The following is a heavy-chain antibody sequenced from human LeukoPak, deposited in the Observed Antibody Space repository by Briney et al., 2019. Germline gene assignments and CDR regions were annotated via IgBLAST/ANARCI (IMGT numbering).Heavy chain of an antibody. J-gene: IGHJ4*02. CDR2: ISGSGGNT. D-gene: IGHD3-9*01. V-gene: IGHV3-23*01. Sequence: GGSLRLSCAASGFTFSGYGIHWVRQAPGKGLEWVSVISGSGGNTYYADAVRGRFTISRDNSKNTVSLQMNSLRVEDTAVYYCAKAPTGYVPGDWGQGTLVTVSS. CDR1: GFTFSGYG. CDR3: AKAPTGYVPGD.